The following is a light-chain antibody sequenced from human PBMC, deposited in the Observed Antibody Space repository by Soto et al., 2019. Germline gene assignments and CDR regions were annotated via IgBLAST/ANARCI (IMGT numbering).Light chain of an antibody. V-gene: IGLV1-40*01. Sequence: QSVLTQPPSVSGAPGQRVTISFTGSSSNIGAGYDVHWYQQLPGTAPKLLIYGNSNRPSGVPDRFSGSQSGTSASLAITGLQAEDEADYYCQSYDSSLSGFWVFGGGTKLTVL. CDR3: QSYDSSLSGFWV. CDR2: GNS. J-gene: IGLJ3*02. CDR1: SSNIGAGYD.